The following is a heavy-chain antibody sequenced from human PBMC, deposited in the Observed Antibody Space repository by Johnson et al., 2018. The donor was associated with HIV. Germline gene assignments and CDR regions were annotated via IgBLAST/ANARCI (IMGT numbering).Heavy chain of an antibody. J-gene: IGHJ3*02. CDR1: GFTFSDYY. D-gene: IGHD3-22*01. Sequence: QEQLVESGGGLVQPGGSLRLSCAASGFTFSDYYMSWIRQAPGKGLEWVSYITSSGTTIYHVDSVKGRFTISRDNAKNSLYLQINSLRAEDTAVYYCARDRWATYYYDSSGHGGVFDIWGQGTVVTVSS. V-gene: IGHV3-11*04. CDR3: ARDRWATYYYDSSGHGGVFDI. CDR2: ITSSGTTI.